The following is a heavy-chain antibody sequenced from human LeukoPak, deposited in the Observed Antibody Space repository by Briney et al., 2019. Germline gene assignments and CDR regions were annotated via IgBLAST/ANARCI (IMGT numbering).Heavy chain of an antibody. J-gene: IGHJ4*02. CDR2: ISYDGSNR. D-gene: IGHD2-2*01. CDR3: ARARGSYCGSTSCYFDH. CDR1: GFTDSSNY. V-gene: IGHV3-30-3*01. Sequence: SGGSLRLSCATSGFTDSSNYMSWVRQAPGKGLEWVAFISYDGSNRYYADSVKGRFTISRDNSKNTLFLQMDSLRAEDTALYYCARARGSYCGSTSCYFDHWGQGTLVSVSS.